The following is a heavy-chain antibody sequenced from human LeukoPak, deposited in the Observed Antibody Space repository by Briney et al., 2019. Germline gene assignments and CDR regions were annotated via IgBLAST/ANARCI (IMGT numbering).Heavy chain of an antibody. V-gene: IGHV3-30*02. CDR1: GFTFSSYG. CDR3: AKDRYGDYYWYFDF. J-gene: IGHJ2*01. CDR2: IRYDGSNK. D-gene: IGHD4-17*01. Sequence: GGSLRLSCAASGFTFSSYGMHWVRQAPGKGLEWVAFIRYDGSNKYYADSVKGRFTISRDNSKNTLYLQMNSLRAEDTAVDYCAKDRYGDYYWYFDFWGRGTLVTVSS.